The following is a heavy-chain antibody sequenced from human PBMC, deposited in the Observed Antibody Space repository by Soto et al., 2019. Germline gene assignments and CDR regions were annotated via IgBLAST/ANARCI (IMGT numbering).Heavy chain of an antibody. CDR1: GGTFSNYV. Sequence: QVQLVQSGTEVKKPGSSAKVSCKASGGTFSNYVISWVRQAPGQGLEWMGGIIALFGTTDYAKKFQGRIAITADESTTTVYMDLSSPGFEDTPVYFCETDVGSGELSVEWSQGTTVIIPS. CDR2: IIALFGTT. J-gene: IGHJ6*02. D-gene: IGHD3-10*01. CDR3: ETDVGSGELSVE. V-gene: IGHV1-69*01.